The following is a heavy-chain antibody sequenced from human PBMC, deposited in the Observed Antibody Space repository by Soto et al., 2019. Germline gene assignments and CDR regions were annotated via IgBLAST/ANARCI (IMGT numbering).Heavy chain of an antibody. V-gene: IGHV3-30-3*01. D-gene: IGHD2-2*01. CDR1: GFTFSSYA. Sequence: GSLRLSCAASGFTFSSYAMHWVHQAPGKGLEWVALISYDGSNEYYADSVKGRFTISRDNSKNTLYLQMNSLRTEDTAVYYCATCSSTSCHLGADYWGQGTLVTVSS. CDR2: ISYDGSNE. CDR3: ATCSSTSCHLGADY. J-gene: IGHJ4*02.